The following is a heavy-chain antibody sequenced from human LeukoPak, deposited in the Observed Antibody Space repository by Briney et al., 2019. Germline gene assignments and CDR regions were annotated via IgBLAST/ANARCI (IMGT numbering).Heavy chain of an antibody. V-gene: IGHV3-9*01. D-gene: IGHD6-13*01. CDR1: GFTFDDYA. Sequence: GRSLRLSCAASGFTFDDYAMHWVRQAPGKGLEWVSGISWNSGSIGYADSVKGRFTISRDNAKNSLYLQMNSLKAEDTALYYCAKDTLAAAAQAPGGFDYWGQGTLVTVSS. CDR3: AKDTLAAAAQAPGGFDY. CDR2: ISWNSGSI. J-gene: IGHJ4*02.